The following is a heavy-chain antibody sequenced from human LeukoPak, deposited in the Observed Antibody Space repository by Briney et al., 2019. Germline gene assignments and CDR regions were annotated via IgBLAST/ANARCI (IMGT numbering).Heavy chain of an antibody. V-gene: IGHV3-74*03. CDR2: INSDGSSI. Sequence: GGSLRLSCAASGFTFSSYWMHWVRRAPGKGLVWVSRINSDGSSITYADSVKGRFTISRDNAKNTLYLQMNSLRVEDTAVYYCAREGRVSGYDFDCWGQGTLVTVSS. CDR3: AREGRVSGYDFDC. J-gene: IGHJ4*02. CDR1: GFTFSSYW. D-gene: IGHD5-12*01.